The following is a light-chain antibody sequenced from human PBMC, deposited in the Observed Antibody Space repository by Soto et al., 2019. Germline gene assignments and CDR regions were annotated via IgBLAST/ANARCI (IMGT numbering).Light chain of an antibody. CDR1: QSISSW. Sequence: DIQMTQSPSTLSASVGDRVTITCRASQSISSWLAWYQQKSGKAHKLLIYKASSLESGVPSRFSGSGSGTEFTLTISSLQPDDFATYYCQQYNSYSPWTFGQGTKVDIK. CDR3: QQYNSYSPWT. V-gene: IGKV1-5*03. J-gene: IGKJ1*01. CDR2: KAS.